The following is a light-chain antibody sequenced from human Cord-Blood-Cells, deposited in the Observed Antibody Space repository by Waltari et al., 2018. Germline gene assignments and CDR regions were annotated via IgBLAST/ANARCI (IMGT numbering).Light chain of an antibody. V-gene: IGKV3-11*01. J-gene: IGKJ2*01. CDR1: QSVSSY. CDR3: QQRSNWHT. Sequence: EIVLPQSPATLSLSPGERATLSCRASQSVSSYLAWYQQKPGQAPRLLIYDASNRATGIPARFSGSGSGTDFTLTISSLEPEDFAVYYCQQRSNWHTFGQGTKLEIK. CDR2: DAS.